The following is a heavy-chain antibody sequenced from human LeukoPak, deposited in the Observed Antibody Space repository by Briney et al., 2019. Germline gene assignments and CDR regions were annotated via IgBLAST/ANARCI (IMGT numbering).Heavy chain of an antibody. D-gene: IGHD3-3*01. CDR2: INPNSGGT. Sequence: ASVKASCKASGGTFSSYAISWVRQAPGQGLEWMGWINPNSGGTNYAQKFQGRVTMTRDTSISTAYMELSRLRSDDTAVYYCARDYDFWSGYYILDYWGQGTLVTVSS. V-gene: IGHV1-2*02. CDR1: GGTFSSYA. CDR3: ARDYDFWSGYYILDY. J-gene: IGHJ4*02.